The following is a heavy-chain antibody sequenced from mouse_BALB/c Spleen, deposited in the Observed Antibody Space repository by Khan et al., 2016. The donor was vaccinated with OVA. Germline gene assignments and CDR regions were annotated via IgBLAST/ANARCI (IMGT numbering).Heavy chain of an antibody. CDR1: GFTYSSFG. Sequence: EVELVESGGGLVQPGGSRKLSCAASGFTYSSFGMHWVRQAPEKGLEWVAYISGGSNTIYYANTVKGRFTISRDNPKNTLFLQMTSLRSEDTAMYYCTRWEGYYFDYWGQGTTLTVSS. V-gene: IGHV5-17*02. CDR3: TRWEGYYFDY. D-gene: IGHD4-1*01. J-gene: IGHJ2*01. CDR2: ISGGSNTI.